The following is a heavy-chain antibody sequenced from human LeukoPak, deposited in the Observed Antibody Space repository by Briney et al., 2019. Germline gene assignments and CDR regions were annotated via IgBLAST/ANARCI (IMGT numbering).Heavy chain of an antibody. V-gene: IGHV4-34*01. D-gene: IGHD2-21*01. CDR1: GGSFSGYY. CDR2: INHSGST. CDR3: ARARGEMDY. J-gene: IGHJ4*02. Sequence: PSETLSLTCAVYGGSFSGYYWSWIRQPPGKGLEWIGEINHSGSTNYNPSLKSRVTISVATSKNQFSLKLSSVTAADTAVYYCARARGEMDYWGQGTLVTVSS.